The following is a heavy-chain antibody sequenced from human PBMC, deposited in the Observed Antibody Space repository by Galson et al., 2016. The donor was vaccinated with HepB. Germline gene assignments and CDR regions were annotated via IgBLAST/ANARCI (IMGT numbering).Heavy chain of an antibody. CDR2: ISWNSDKI. CDR3: AQTRGGSGYTGGTFDY. Sequence: SLRLSCAASGFTFDDYAMHWVRQAPGKGLEWVSGISWNSDKIVYADSVKGRFTIFRDNAKNSLYLQMNSLRAEDTDVYYCAQTRGGSGYTGGTFDYWGQGTLVTVSS. CDR1: GFTFDDYA. J-gene: IGHJ4*02. D-gene: IGHD6-13*01. V-gene: IGHV3-9*01.